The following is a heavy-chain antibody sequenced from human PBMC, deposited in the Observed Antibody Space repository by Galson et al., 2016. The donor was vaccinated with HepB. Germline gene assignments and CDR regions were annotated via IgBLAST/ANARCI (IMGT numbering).Heavy chain of an antibody. D-gene: IGHD2-15*01. Sequence: SLRLSCAASGFTFGDYLMAWYRQAPGKGLEWVAVISFDGSNKYYADSVKGRFTISRDNSKNTLYLQMNSLRAEETAVYYCPRDSHCSGGSCYSRSAFDIWGQGTMVTVSS. CDR1: GFTFGDYL. CDR2: ISFDGSNK. V-gene: IGHV3-30-3*01. CDR3: PRDSHCSGGSCYSRSAFDI. J-gene: IGHJ3*02.